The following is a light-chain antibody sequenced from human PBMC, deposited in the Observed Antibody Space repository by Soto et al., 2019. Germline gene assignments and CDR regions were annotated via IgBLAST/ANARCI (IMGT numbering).Light chain of an antibody. CDR1: QSVNTT. CDR3: QQYNNWPSWT. V-gene: IGKV3-15*01. J-gene: IGKJ1*01. CDR2: GAS. Sequence: EIVETQSPATLAVSAGDGATLSCRASQSVNTTFAWYQQKPGQAPRLLIYGASTRATGIPARFSGSGSGTEFTLPISSLQSEDFAVYYCQQYNNWPSWTFGQGTKVDIK.